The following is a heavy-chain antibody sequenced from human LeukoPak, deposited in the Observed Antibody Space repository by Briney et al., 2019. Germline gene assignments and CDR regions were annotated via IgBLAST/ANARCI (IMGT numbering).Heavy chain of an antibody. CDR1: IHLYRRC. D-gene: IGHD3-16*01. CDR2: ISTTGDST. CDR3: AKETWSTNLYCRFDP. J-gene: IGHJ5*02. Sequence: TGGSLTLLCTPWIHLYRRCHKFGLRQAPGKGLEWVSGISTTGDSTYFADSVKGRFTISRDNSKNTLYLQMNNLRAEDTAVYYCAKETWSTNLYCRFDPWGQGALVTVSS. V-gene: IGHV3-23*01.